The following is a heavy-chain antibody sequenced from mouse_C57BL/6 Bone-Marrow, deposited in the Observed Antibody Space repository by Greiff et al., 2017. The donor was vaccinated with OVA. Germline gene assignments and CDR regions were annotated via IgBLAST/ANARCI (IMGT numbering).Heavy chain of an antibody. CDR3: ARWLRLPDTMDY. D-gene: IGHD3-2*02. J-gene: IGHJ4*01. CDR2: IYPNSGST. V-gene: IGHV1-64*01. CDR1: GYTFTSYW. Sequence: QVQLQQPGAELVKPGASVKLSCKASGYTFTSYWMHWVKQRPGQGLEWIGMIYPNSGSTNYNEKFKSKATLTVDKSSSTAYMQLSRLTSEDSAVYYCARWLRLPDTMDYWGQGTSVTVSS.